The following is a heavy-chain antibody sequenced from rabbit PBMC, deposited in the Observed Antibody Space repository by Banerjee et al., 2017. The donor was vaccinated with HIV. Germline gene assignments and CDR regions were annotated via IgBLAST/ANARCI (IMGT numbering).Heavy chain of an antibody. Sequence: QQQLEESGGGLVKPGASLTLTCTASGFGFSSNTMCWGRQAPGKGLEWIACIFIDGSGSTYYASWAKGRFTISKTSSTTVTLQMTSLTAADTATYFCAKDRSVGSAGYYRDLWGPGTLVTVS. CDR3: AKDRSVGSAGYYRDL. D-gene: IGHD1-1*01. CDR1: GFGFSSNT. J-gene: IGHJ6*01. CDR2: IFIDGSGST. V-gene: IGHV1S45*01.